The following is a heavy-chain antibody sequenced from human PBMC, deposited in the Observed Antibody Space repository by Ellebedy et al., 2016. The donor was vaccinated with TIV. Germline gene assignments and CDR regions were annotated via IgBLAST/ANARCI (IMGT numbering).Heavy chain of an antibody. J-gene: IGHJ2*01. V-gene: IGHV4-59*01. Sequence: MPSETLSLTCVVSGDSIGRYFWNWIRQPPGKGLEWLGYIYYSGSTTYNPSLKSRVTMSVNTSTNQFSLKLSPVTAADTAVYYCARRLHYGDWYFDLWGRGTLVTVSS. CDR3: ARRLHYGDWYFDL. D-gene: IGHD4-17*01. CDR2: IYYSGST. CDR1: GDSIGRYF.